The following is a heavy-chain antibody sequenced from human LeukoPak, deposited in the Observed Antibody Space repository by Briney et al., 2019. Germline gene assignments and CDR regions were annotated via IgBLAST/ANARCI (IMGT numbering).Heavy chain of an antibody. CDR1: GGSISSSSYY. J-gene: IGHJ4*02. V-gene: IGHV4-39*01. Sequence: SETLSLTCTVSGGSISSSSYYWGWIRQPPGQGLEWIASIFYSGSTYYNPSLKSRVTISVDTPKNQFTLKLSSVTAADTAVYYCARPINYYFDYWGQGTLVTVSS. CDR3: ARPINYYFDY. D-gene: IGHD1-20*01. CDR2: IFYSGST.